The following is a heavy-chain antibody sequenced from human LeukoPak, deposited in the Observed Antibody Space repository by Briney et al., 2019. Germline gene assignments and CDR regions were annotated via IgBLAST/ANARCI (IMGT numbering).Heavy chain of an antibody. CDR2: VSGTGTA. J-gene: IGHJ4*02. CDR3: ARGKELTGTSGHYSFDF. CDR1: TGSLNSYF. V-gene: IGHV4-4*07. D-gene: IGHD1-7*01. Sequence: PSETLSLTCTVSTGSLNSYFWTWVRQPAGKGLEWIGRVSGTGTAYSNPSLESRVIISLDTSRNQFSLKLMSVTAADTAVYYCARGKELTGTSGHYSFDFWGQGTLVSVSP.